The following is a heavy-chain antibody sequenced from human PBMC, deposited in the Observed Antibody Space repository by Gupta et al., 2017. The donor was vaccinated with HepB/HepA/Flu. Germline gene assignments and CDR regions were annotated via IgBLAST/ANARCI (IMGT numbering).Heavy chain of an antibody. V-gene: IGHV1-69*04. Sequence: QVQLVQSGAEVKKPGSSVKVSCKASGGTFSSYAISWVRQAPGQGLEWMGRIIPILGIANYAQKFQGRVTITADKSTSTAYMELSSLRSEDTAVYYCARGERGWLQLKNGGLDYWGQGTLVTVSS. J-gene: IGHJ4*02. CDR3: ARGERGWLQLKNGGLDY. CDR1: GGTFSSYA. CDR2: IIPILGIA. D-gene: IGHD5-24*01.